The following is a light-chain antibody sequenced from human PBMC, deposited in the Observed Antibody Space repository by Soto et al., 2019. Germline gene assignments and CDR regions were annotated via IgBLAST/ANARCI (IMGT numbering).Light chain of an antibody. Sequence: QSALTQPASVSGSPGQSITISCTGTSSDVGGYNYVPWYQQHPGKAPKLMIYDVSNRPSGVSNRFSGSKSGNTASLTISGLQAEDEADYYCSSYTSSSLLFGGGTQLTVL. V-gene: IGLV2-14*01. CDR1: SSDVGGYNY. CDR3: SSYTSSSLL. CDR2: DVS. J-gene: IGLJ2*01.